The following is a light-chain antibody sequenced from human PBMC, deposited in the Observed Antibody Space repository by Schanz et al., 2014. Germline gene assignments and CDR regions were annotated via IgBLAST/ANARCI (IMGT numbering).Light chain of an antibody. CDR3: SSYAGSNNVV. CDR1: SSDVGGYNF. CDR2: DVS. J-gene: IGLJ2*01. Sequence: QSALTQPPSVSGSPGQSVTISCTGTSSDVGGYNFVSWYQQHPGKAPKLIIFDVSKRPSGVPNRFFGSKSGNTASLTVSGLQAEDEADYYCSSYAGSNNVVFGGGTKLTVL. V-gene: IGLV2-8*01.